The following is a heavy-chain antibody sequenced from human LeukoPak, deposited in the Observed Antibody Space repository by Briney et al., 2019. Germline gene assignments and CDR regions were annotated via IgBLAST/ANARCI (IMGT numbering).Heavy chain of an antibody. V-gene: IGHV4-59*08. Sequence: PSETLSLTCTVSGGSISSYYWSWIRQPPGKGLEWIGYIYYSGSTNYNPSLKSRVTISVDTSKNQFSLKLSSATAADTAVYYCARHSEGYYFDYWGQGTLVTVSS. CDR3: ARHSEGYYFDY. J-gene: IGHJ4*02. D-gene: IGHD3-10*01. CDR1: GGSISSYY. CDR2: IYYSGST.